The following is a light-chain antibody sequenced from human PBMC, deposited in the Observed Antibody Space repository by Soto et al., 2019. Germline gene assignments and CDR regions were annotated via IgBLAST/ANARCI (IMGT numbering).Light chain of an antibody. CDR3: QQSYSTPRLT. Sequence: DIHMTQSPSSLSASVGDRFTITCRASQSISTYLNWYQQKPGKAPKLMIYAASSLKSGVPSRFSGSGSGTDFTLTISSLQPEDFATYYCQQSYSTPRLTFGGGTKV. J-gene: IGKJ4*01. V-gene: IGKV1-39*01. CDR2: AAS. CDR1: QSISTY.